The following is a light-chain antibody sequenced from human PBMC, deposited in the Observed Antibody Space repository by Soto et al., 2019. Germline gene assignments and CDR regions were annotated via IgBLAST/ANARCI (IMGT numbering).Light chain of an antibody. CDR2: EVS. J-gene: IGLJ2*01. Sequence: QSALTQPASVSGSPGQSITISCTGTSSDVGGHNYVSWYQHHPGKAPKLMIYEVSNRPSGVSNRFSGSKSGYTASLTISGLQAEDEADYYCSSDTSRGVFGGGTKLTVL. V-gene: IGLV2-14*01. CDR1: SSDVGGHNY. CDR3: SSDTSRGV.